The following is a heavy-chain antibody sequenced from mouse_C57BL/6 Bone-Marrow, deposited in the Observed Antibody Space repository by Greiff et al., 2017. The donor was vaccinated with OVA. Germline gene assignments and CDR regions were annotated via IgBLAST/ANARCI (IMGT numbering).Heavy chain of an antibody. Sequence: VKLVESGAELVRPGASVTLSCKASGYTFTDYEMHWVKQTPVHGLEWIGAIDPETGGTAYNQKFKGKAILTADKSSSTAYMELRSLTSEDSAVYYCTQTAQSFDYWGQGTTLTVAS. D-gene: IGHD3-2*02. CDR1: GYTFTDYE. CDR3: TQTAQSFDY. J-gene: IGHJ2*01. V-gene: IGHV1-15*01. CDR2: IDPETGGT.